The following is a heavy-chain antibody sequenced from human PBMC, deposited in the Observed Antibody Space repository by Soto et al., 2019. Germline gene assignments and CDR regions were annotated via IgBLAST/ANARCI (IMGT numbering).Heavy chain of an antibody. V-gene: IGHV3-23*01. D-gene: IGHD6-13*01. J-gene: IGHJ4*02. CDR1: GFTFTNYV. CDR3: ALSGLRSSSSGDFDY. CDR2: ITGSGGNT. Sequence: GGSLRLSCAASGFTFTNYVMNWVRQAPGKGLEWVSSITGSGGNTYYADSVRGRFTMSRDNSKSTLSLQMNSLRVEDTAVYYCALSGLRSSSSGDFDYWGQGTLVTVSS.